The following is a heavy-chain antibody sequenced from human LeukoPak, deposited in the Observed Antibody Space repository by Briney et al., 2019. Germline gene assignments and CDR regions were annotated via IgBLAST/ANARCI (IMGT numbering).Heavy chain of an antibody. J-gene: IGHJ4*02. D-gene: IGHD3-22*01. CDR2: ITPIFGTA. Sequence: GASVKVSCKASGGTYINYGFSWVRQAPGQGLEWMGAITPIFGTANSEKFQGRVTITADESTSTAYMELSSLRSEDTAVYYCAIQNYYDSSGYFSYWGQGTLVTVSS. V-gene: IGHV1-69*13. CDR3: AIQNYYDSSGYFSY. CDR1: GGTYINYG.